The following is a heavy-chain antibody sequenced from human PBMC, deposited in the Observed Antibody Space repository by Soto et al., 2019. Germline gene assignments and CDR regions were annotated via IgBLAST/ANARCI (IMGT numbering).Heavy chain of an antibody. D-gene: IGHD3-3*01. CDR2: IYHSGST. Sequence: SETLSLTCAVSGGSISSSNWWSWVRQPPGKGLEWIGEIYHSGSTNYNPSLKSRVTISVDKSKNQFSLKLSSVTAADTAVYYCARDVGFWSGSALYYYYGMDVWGQGTTVTGSS. V-gene: IGHV4-4*02. J-gene: IGHJ6*02. CDR1: GGSISSSNW. CDR3: ARDVGFWSGSALYYYYGMDV.